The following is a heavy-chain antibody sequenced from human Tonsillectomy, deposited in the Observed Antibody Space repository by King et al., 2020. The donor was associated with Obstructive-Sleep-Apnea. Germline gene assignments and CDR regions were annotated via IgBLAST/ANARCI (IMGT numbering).Heavy chain of an antibody. J-gene: IGHJ4*02. CDR1: GTSISDYY. CDR3: ARHRGVEDYGGYGDYFDY. V-gene: IGHV4-59*08. CDR2: MYYSGNT. D-gene: IGHD5-12*01. Sequence: QLQESGPGRVKPSETLSLTCTVSGTSISDYYWRWIRQPPGKGLELIGYMYYSGNTNFNPSLKSRVTISADTSKIQFSLRLSSVTAADTAVYYCARHRGVEDYGGYGDYFDYWGQGTLVTVSS.